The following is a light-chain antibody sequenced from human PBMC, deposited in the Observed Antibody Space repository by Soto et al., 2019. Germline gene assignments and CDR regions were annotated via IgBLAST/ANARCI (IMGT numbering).Light chain of an antibody. CDR2: SNY. CDR3: CSLAASSTLYV. CDR1: NSNIGSNP. V-gene: IGLV1-44*01. Sequence: QSVLTQPPSASGTPGQRVTISCSGSNSNIGSNPVHWYQQFPGTAPKVLIYSNYQRPSGVPDRFSGSKSGTSASLAISGLQSEDEADYYCCSLAASSTLYVFGTGTKVTVL. J-gene: IGLJ1*01.